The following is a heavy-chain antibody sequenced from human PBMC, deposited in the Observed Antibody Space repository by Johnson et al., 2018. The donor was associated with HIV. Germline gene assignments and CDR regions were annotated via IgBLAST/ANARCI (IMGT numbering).Heavy chain of an antibody. V-gene: IGHV3-20*04. CDR1: GFTLDDYG. CDR2: ITWNARTT. CDR3: AREGGGSNEDDAFDI. Sequence: EKLVESGGGVVRPGGSLRLSCAASGFTLDDYGMRWVRQAPGKGLEWVSGITWNARTTVSAGSVRVRFTISRDTAKKSLYLQRNSLRVEDTALYYCAREGGGSNEDDAFDIWGQGTMVTVSS. D-gene: IGHD1-26*01. J-gene: IGHJ3*02.